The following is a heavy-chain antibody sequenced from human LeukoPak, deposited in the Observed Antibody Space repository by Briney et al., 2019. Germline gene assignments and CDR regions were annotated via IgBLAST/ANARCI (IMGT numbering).Heavy chain of an antibody. V-gene: IGHV1-69*05. J-gene: IGHJ1*01. CDR1: GGTFSSYA. CDR3: AGDYGGNSAYFQH. D-gene: IGHD4-23*01. CDR2: IIPIFGTA. Sequence: SVKVSCKASGGTFSSYAISWVRQAPGQGLEWMGGIIPIFGTANYAQKFQGRVTMTRDTSTSTVYMELSSLRSEDTAVYYCAGDYGGNSAYFQHWGQGTLVTVSS.